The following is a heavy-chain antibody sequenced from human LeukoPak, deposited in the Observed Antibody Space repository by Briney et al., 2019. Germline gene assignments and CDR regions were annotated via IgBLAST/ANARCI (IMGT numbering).Heavy chain of an antibody. D-gene: IGHD5-18*01. V-gene: IGHV3-48*03. CDR2: IKSDNSPI. J-gene: IGHJ3*02. Sequence: GGSLRLSCAASGFTFSSYEMNWVRLAPGKGQEWVSYIKSDNSPIYYADSVKGRFTISRDNGKNSLYLQMNSLRAEDTAIYYCARDPGYGYSGAFDIWGQGTMVTVSS. CDR1: GFTFSSYE. CDR3: ARDPGYGYSGAFDI.